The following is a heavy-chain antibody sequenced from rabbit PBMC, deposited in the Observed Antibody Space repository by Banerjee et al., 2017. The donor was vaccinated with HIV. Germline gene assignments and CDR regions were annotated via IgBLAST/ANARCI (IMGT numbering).Heavy chain of an antibody. CDR1: GFSFSSSYW. V-gene: IGHV1S45*01. Sequence: QEQLEESGGGLVKPEGSLTLTCTASGFSFSSSYWVCWVRQAPGKGLEWIGYIDTAGGSAYYASWAKGRFTITRNTNQNTVDLKMTSLTAADTATYFCARGGIDGSAGYGYGLNLWGQGTLVTVS. J-gene: IGHJ4*01. CDR2: IDTAGGSA. D-gene: IGHD6-1*01. CDR3: ARGGIDGSAGYGYGLNL.